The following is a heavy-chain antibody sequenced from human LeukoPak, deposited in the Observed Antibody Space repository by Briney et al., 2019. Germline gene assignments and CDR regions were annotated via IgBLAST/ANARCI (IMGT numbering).Heavy chain of an antibody. CDR1: GYSISSGYY. J-gene: IGHJ5*02. D-gene: IGHD5-12*01. Sequence: PSETLSLTCTVSGYSISSGYYWGWIRQPPGRGLEWIGTIYHRGTTYYNPSLKSRVPISLDTSKNQFSLKVNSVTAADTAVYFCARVPSGYDPNWFDPWGQGTLVTVSS. CDR3: ARVPSGYDPNWFDP. CDR2: IYHRGTT. V-gene: IGHV4-38-2*02.